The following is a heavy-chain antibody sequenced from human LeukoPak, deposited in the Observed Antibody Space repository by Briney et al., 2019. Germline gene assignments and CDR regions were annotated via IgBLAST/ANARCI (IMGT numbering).Heavy chain of an antibody. V-gene: IGHV3-21*01. CDR1: GFTFSSYS. CDR3: ARGNYYDSSGYFPFNY. CDR2: ISSSSSYI. Sequence: GGSLRLSCAASGFTFSSYSMNWVRQAPGKGLEWVSSISSSSSYIYYADSVKGRFTTSRDNAKNSLYLQMNSLRAEDTAVYYCARGNYYDSSGYFPFNYWGQGTLVTVPS. D-gene: IGHD3-22*01. J-gene: IGHJ4*02.